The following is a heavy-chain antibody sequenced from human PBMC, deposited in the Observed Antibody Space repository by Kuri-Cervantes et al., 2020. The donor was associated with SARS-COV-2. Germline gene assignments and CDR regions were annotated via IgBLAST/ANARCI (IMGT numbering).Heavy chain of an antibody. J-gene: IGHJ3*02. D-gene: IGHD3-3*01. CDR2: IASDGGGT. V-gene: IGHV3-43*01. Sequence: GGSLRLSCAASGFTFDDYTFHWVRQGPGKGLEWVALIASDGGGTFYADSVKGRFTISRDNSKNSLYLQMNSLRAEDTAVYYCARVSRITIFGVANDAFDIWGQGTMVTVSS. CDR1: GFTFDDYT. CDR3: ARVSRITIFGVANDAFDI.